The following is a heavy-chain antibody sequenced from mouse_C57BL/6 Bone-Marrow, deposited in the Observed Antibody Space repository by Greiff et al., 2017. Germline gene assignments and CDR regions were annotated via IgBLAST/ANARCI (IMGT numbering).Heavy chain of an antibody. V-gene: IGHV7-3*01. CDR1: GFTFTDYY. CDR3: ARYEGAMDY. Sequence: DVHLVESGGGLVQPGGSLSLSCAASGFTFTDYYMSWVRQPPGKALEWLGFIRNKANGYTTEYRASVKGRFTISSDNSQSILYLQRNALRAEDSATYYCARYEGAMDYWGQGTSVTVSS. J-gene: IGHJ4*01. CDR2: IRNKANGYTT.